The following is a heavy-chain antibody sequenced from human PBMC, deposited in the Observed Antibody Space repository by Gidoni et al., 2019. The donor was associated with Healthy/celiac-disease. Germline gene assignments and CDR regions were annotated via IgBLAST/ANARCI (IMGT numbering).Heavy chain of an antibody. CDR3: ARDLWLGLYYYGMDV. V-gene: IGHV3-53*02. J-gene: IGHJ6*02. CDR1: GFTGSSNY. Sequence: EVQLVETGGGLIQPGGSLRLSCASAGFTGSSNYMSGVHQAPGKGLEWVAVIYSGVRTYYADSVKGRFTISRDNSKNSLYLQMNSLRAEDTAVYYCARDLWLGLYYYGMDVWGQGTTVTVSS. D-gene: IGHD6-19*01. CDR2: IYSGVRT.